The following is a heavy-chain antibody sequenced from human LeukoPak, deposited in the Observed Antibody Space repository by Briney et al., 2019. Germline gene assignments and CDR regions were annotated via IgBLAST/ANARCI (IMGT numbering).Heavy chain of an antibody. V-gene: IGHV5-51*01. J-gene: IGHJ4*02. D-gene: IGHD2-8*01. CDR1: GYSFTSYW. CDR3: ARHSRDCTDSVCYPRYFDY. Sequence: PGESLKISCKGSGYSFTSYWIGWVRQMPGKGLEWMGIIYPGDSDTRYSPSFQGQVTISADKSISTAYLQWSSLKASDTAIYYCARHSRDCTDSVCYPRYFDYWGQGTLVTVSS. CDR2: IYPGDSDT.